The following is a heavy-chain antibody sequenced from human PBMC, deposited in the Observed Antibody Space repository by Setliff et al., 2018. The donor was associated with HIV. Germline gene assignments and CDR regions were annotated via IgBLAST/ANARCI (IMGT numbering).Heavy chain of an antibody. CDR1: GVSISEHY. D-gene: IGHD2-8*02. J-gene: IGHJ4*02. CDR2: IYSSGTT. CDR3: ARLIHTGPLYFDF. Sequence: PSETLSLTCFVSGVSISEHYCGWIRQPPGKGLEWIGYIYSSGTTQYNPPVESRVTRSLDTSRDQFSLMLRSVTAADTAVYFCARLIHTGPLYFDFWGLGTWVTVS. V-gene: IGHV4-4*09.